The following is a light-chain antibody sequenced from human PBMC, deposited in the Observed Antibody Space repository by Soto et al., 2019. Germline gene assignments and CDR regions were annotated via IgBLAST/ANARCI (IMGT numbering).Light chain of an antibody. CDR2: QAS. Sequence: DIPMTQSPSTLSASVGDRVTITRRASQSIDIWLAWYQQKPGKAPKLLIHQASSLEGGVPSRFSGSGSGTEFTLTISGLQPDDFATYSCHQTKTYPWTFGQGTKVEIK. CDR1: QSIDIW. V-gene: IGKV1-5*03. CDR3: HQTKTYPWT. J-gene: IGKJ1*01.